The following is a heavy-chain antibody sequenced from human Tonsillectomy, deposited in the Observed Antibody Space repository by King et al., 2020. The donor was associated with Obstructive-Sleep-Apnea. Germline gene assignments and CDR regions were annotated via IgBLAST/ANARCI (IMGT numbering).Heavy chain of an antibody. CDR3: AKDKHYYDSSGPFVY. D-gene: IGHD3-22*01. CDR2: ISWSSGSI. V-gene: IGHV3-9*01. J-gene: IGHJ4*02. CDR1: GFTFDDYA. Sequence: VQLVESGGGLVQPGRSLRLSCAASGFTFDDYAMHWVRQAPGKGLEWVSGISWSSGSIGYADSVKGRFTITRDNAKNSLYLQMNSLRAEDTALYYCAKDKHYYDSSGPFVYWGQGTLFTVSS.